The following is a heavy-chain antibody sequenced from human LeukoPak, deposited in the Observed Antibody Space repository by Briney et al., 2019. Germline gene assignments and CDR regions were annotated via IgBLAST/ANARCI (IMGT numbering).Heavy chain of an antibody. CDR1: GFTFSSYA. CDR3: AKRNYYMDV. V-gene: IGHV3-23*01. CDR2: ISGSGGST. J-gene: IGHJ6*03. Sequence: PGGSLRLSYAASGFTFSSYATSWVRQAPGKGLEWVSAISGSGGSTYYADSVKGRFIISRDNSKNTLYLQMNSLRAEDTAVYYCAKRNYYMDVWGKGTTVTVSS.